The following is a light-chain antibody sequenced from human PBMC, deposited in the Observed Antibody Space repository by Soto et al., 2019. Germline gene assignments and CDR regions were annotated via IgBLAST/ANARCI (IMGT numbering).Light chain of an antibody. J-gene: IGKJ3*01. CDR3: QQLFMYPPT. Sequence: DIQMTQSPSSLSASVGDRVTISCRASQSIDVYLNWYQQRPGKAPKLLIYGASTLQSGVPSRFGGSGSGTDFTLTVSSLQPEDFATYYCQQLFMYPPTFGPRTKVDIK. CDR1: QSIDVY. CDR2: GAS. V-gene: IGKV1-39*01.